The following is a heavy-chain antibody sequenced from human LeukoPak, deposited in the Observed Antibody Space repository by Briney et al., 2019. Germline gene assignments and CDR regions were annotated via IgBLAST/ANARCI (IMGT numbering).Heavy chain of an antibody. CDR2: ISSSGSTI. CDR1: GFTFSDYY. Sequence: GGSLRLSCAASGFTFSDYYMSWIRQAPGKGLEWVSYISSSGSTIYYADSVKGRFTISRDNAKNSLYLQMNSLRAEDTAVYYCAKDSDGDFWSGSNHYYYYGMDVWGQGTTVTVSS. V-gene: IGHV3-11*01. CDR3: AKDSDGDFWSGSNHYYYYGMDV. D-gene: IGHD3-3*01. J-gene: IGHJ6*02.